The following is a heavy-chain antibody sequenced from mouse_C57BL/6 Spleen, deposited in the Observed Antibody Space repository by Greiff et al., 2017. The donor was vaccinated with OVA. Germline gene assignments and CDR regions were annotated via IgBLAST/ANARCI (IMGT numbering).Heavy chain of an antibody. J-gene: IGHJ3*01. CDR2: ISSGSSTI. V-gene: IGHV5-17*01. CDR1: GFTFSDYG. D-gene: IGHD2-4*01. CDR3: ARGGYYDYDGGFAY. Sequence: EVQLVESGGGLVKPGGSLKLSCAASGFTFSDYGMHWVRQAPEEGLEWVAYISSGSSTIYYADTVKGRFTISRDNAKNTLFLQMTSLRSEDTAMYYGARGGYYDYDGGFAYWGQGTLVTVSA.